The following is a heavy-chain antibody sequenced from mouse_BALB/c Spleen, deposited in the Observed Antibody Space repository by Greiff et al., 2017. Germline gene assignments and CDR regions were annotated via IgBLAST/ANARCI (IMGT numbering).Heavy chain of an antibody. CDR2: ISSGGSYT. CDR3: ASPLTAY. J-gene: IGHJ3*01. V-gene: IGHV5-6*02. CDR1: GFTFSSYG. Sequence: EVKLVESGGDLVKPGGSLKLSCAASGFTFSSYGMSWVRQTPDKRLEWVATISSGGSYTYYPDSVKGRFTISRDNAKNTLYLQMSSLKSEDTAMYYCASPLTAYWGQGTLVTVSA.